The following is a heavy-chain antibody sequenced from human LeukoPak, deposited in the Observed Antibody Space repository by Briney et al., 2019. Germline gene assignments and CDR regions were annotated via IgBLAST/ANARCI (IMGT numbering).Heavy chain of an antibody. J-gene: IGHJ4*02. CDR2: INPSGGST. D-gene: IGHD3-3*01. CDR1: GYTFTSYY. Sequence: ASVKVSCKASGYTFTSYYMHWVRQAPGQGLEWMGIINPSGGSTSYAQKFQGRVTMTRDTSTSTVYMELSSLRSEDTAVYYCAREEGGTGTIFGVVVMSYFDYWGQGTLVTVSS. CDR3: AREEGGTGTIFGVVVMSYFDY. V-gene: IGHV1-46*01.